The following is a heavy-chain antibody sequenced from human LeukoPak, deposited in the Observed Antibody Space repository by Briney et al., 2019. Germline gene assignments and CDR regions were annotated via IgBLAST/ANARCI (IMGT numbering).Heavy chain of an antibody. CDR1: EGTFSSYA. CDR3: ARVDILTGYYFFDS. J-gene: IGHJ4*02. D-gene: IGHD3-9*01. Sequence: GASVKVSCKASEGTFSSYAISWVRQAPGQGLEWMGWISADNGNTYYTQNFQGRVSMTTDTSTSTAYMEVRSLRSDDTAVFYCARVDILTGYYFFDSWGQGTLVTVSS. CDR2: ISADNGNT. V-gene: IGHV1-18*01.